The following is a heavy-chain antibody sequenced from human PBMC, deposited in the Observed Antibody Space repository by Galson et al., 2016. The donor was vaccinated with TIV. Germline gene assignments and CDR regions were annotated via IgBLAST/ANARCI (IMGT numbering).Heavy chain of an antibody. CDR2: GRPSGGRG. CDR1: GYTVIIYV. J-gene: IGHJ4*02. D-gene: IGHD2-21*02. Sequence: SVKVSCKAFGYTVIIYVIHLVRQGGGQVLVCMGIGRPSGGRGAETQLCQGRITMTRDTSTGTVYMALSSLRSEDTAVYYCARSQSCGGDCYYFDYWGRGTLVTVSS. CDR3: ARSQSCGGDCYYFDY. V-gene: IGHV1-46*01.